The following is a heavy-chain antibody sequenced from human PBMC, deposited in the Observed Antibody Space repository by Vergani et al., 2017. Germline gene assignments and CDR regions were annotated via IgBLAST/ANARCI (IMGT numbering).Heavy chain of an antibody. CDR1: GGSFSGYY. D-gene: IGHD1-26*01. Sequence: QVQLQQWGAGLLKPSETLSLTCAVYGGSFSGYYWSWIRQPPGKGLAWIGEINHSGSTNYNPSLKSRVTISVDTSKNQFSLKLTSVTAADTAVYYCARELKVGPAPFDYWGQGTLVTVSS. CDR3: ARELKVGPAPFDY. V-gene: IGHV4-34*01. J-gene: IGHJ4*02. CDR2: INHSGST.